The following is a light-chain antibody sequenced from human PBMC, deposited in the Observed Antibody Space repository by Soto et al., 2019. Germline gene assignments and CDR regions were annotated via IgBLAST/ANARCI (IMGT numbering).Light chain of an antibody. CDR2: GAS. CDR1: QSVSGSF. Sequence: EIVLTQSPGTLSLSPGERATLSCRASQSVSGSFLAWYQQKSGQAPRLLIYGASSRATGIPDRFSGSGSGTDFTLTISRLEPEDFAVYYCQHYGTSSGTFGQGTKVEIK. V-gene: IGKV3-20*01. J-gene: IGKJ1*01. CDR3: QHYGTSSGT.